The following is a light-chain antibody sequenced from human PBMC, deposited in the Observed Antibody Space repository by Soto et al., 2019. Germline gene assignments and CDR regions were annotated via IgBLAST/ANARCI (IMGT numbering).Light chain of an antibody. CDR3: QQYGSSALT. CDR2: GAS. CDR1: QSVSSSY. V-gene: IGKV3-20*01. Sequence: PGERATLSCRASQSVSSSYLAWYQQKPGQAPRLLIYGASSRATGIPDRFSGSGSGTDFTLTISRLEPEDFAVYYCQQYGSSALTFGGGTKVDIK. J-gene: IGKJ4*01.